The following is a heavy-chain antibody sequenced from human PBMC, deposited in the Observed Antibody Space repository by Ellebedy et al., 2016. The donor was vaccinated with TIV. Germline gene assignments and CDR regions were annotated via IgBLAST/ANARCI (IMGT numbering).Heavy chain of an antibody. J-gene: IGHJ5*02. CDR2: IYYSGST. D-gene: IGHD6-19*01. CDR1: GVSISSYY. V-gene: IGHV4-59*01. Sequence: MPSETLSLPCTVSGVSISSYYWSWIRQPPGKGLAWLGYIYYSGSTNYNPSLKSRVTISVDTSKNQFSLKLSSVTAADTAVYYCARGYSSGWYNWFDPWGQGTLVTVSS. CDR3: ARGYSSGWYNWFDP.